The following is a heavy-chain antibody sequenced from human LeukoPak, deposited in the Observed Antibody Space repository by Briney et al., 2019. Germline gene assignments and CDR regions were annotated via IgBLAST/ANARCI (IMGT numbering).Heavy chain of an antibody. CDR2: INPNSGGT. Sequence: ASVKVSCKASGYTFTGYYMHWVRQAPGQGLEWMGWINPNSGGTNYAQKFQGRVTMTRDTPISTAYMELSRLRSDGTAVYYCARGPLMTTVTTFTYWGQGTLVTVSS. V-gene: IGHV1-2*02. J-gene: IGHJ4*02. CDR3: ARGPLMTTVTTFTY. CDR1: GYTFTGYY. D-gene: IGHD4-17*01.